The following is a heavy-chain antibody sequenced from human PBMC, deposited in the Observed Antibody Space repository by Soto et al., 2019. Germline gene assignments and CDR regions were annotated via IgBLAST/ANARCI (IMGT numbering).Heavy chain of an antibody. V-gene: IGHV1-69*13. CDR3: ARLLYYYDSSGLYSRYYHYGMDV. Sequence: SVKVSCKASGGTFSSYAISWVRQAPGQGLEWMGGIIPIFGTANYAQKFQGRVTITADESTSTAYMELSSLRSEDTAVYYCARLLYYYDSSGLYSRYYHYGMDVWGQGTTVIVSS. J-gene: IGHJ6*02. CDR1: GGTFSSYA. CDR2: IIPIFGTA. D-gene: IGHD3-22*01.